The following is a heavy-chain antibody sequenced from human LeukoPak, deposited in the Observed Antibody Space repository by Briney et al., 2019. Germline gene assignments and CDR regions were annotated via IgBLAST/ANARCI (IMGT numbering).Heavy chain of an antibody. Sequence: EGSLRLSCAASGFTFRDYTMNWVRQAPGKGLERVSAIDKSGTYIKYADSVKGRFTVSRDNAKNSVFLQMNSLRVEDTAVYFCAREVLIVVEPAANTVDYWGQGTRVTVSS. J-gene: IGHJ4*02. CDR1: GFTFRDYT. D-gene: IGHD2-15*01. CDR2: IDKSGTYI. CDR3: AREVLIVVEPAANTVDY. V-gene: IGHV3-21*01.